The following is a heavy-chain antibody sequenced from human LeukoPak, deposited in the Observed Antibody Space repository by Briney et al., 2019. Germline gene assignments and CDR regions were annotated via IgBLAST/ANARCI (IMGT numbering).Heavy chain of an antibody. D-gene: IGHD3-16*01. CDR1: GFTFSSYT. CDR3: ARAGWGAFDY. CDR2: ISIGGDYI. V-gene: IGHV3-21*01. Sequence: GGSLRLSCAASGFTFSSYTMNWVRQAPGKGLEWVSSISIGGDYIYYADSVTGRFTISRDNAKNSLFLQMNSLRTEDTAVYYCARAGWGAFDYWGQGTLLTVSS. J-gene: IGHJ4*02.